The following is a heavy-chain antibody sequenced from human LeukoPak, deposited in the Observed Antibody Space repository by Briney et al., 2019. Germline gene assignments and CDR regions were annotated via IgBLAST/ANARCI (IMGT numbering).Heavy chain of an antibody. V-gene: IGHV4-34*01. CDR3: ARVDPYDILTGYYSFIIDY. CDR2: INHSGST. D-gene: IGHD3-9*01. CDR1: GGSFSGYY. J-gene: IGHJ4*02. Sequence: SETLSLTCAVYGGSFSGYYWSWICQPPGKGLEWIGEINHSGSTNYNPSLKSRVTISVDTSKNQFSLKLSSVTAVDTAVYYCARVDPYDILTGYYSFIIDYWGQGTLVTVSS.